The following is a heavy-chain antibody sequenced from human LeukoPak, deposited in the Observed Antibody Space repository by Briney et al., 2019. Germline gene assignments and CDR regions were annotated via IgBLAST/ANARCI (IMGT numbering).Heavy chain of an antibody. Sequence: ASVKVSCKASGYTFSNYGISWVRQAPGQGLEWVGWIRGDNGNTNYAQKFQGRVTMTTETSTSTAYMELGSLRSEDTAVYYCARDSRFSNCDYWGQGTLVTVSS. V-gene: IGHV1-18*01. CDR1: GYTFSNYG. D-gene: IGHD3-10*01. J-gene: IGHJ4*02. CDR2: IRGDNGNT. CDR3: ARDSRFSNCDY.